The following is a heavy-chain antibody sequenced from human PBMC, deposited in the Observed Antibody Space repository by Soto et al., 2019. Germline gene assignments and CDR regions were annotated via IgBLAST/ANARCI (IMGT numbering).Heavy chain of an antibody. CDR1: GFTFSSYS. V-gene: IGHV3-21*01. Sequence: GWSLRLSCAASGFTFSSYSMNWVRQAPGKGLEWVSSISSSSSYIYYADSVKGRFTISRDNAKNSLYLQMNSLRAEDTAVYYCARVRPDAFDIWGQGTMVTVSS. CDR2: ISSSSSYI. J-gene: IGHJ3*02. CDR3: ARVRPDAFDI.